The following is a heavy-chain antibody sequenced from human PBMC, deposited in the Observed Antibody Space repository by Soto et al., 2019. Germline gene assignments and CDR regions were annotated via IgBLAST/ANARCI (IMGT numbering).Heavy chain of an antibody. CDR1: GFTFSSYW. J-gene: IGHJ3*02. CDR3: ARDSSSWYDAFDI. V-gene: IGHV3-74*01. Sequence: GGSLRLSCAASGFTFSSYWMHWVRQAPGKGLVWVSHINSDGSSTSYADSVKGRFTISRDNAKNTLYLQMNSLRAEDTAVYYCARDSSSWYDAFDIWGQGTMVTVSS. CDR2: INSDGSST. D-gene: IGHD6-13*01.